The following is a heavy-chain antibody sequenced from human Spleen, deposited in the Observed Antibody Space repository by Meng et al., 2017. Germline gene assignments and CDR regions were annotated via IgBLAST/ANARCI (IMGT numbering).Heavy chain of an antibody. CDR1: GGSISSGGYY. CDR2: IYYSGST. V-gene: IGHV4-31*03. J-gene: IGHJ4*02. CDR3: ARGSRDCGGDCYDY. D-gene: IGHD2-21*01. Sequence: SETLSLTCTVSGGSISSGGYYWSWIRQHPGKGLEWIGYIYYSGSTYYNPSLKSRVTISVDTSKNQFSLKLSSVTAADTAVYYCARGSRDCGGDCYDYWGQGALVTVSS.